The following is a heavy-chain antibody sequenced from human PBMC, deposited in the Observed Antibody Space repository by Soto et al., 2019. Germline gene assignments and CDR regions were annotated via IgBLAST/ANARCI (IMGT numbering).Heavy chain of an antibody. D-gene: IGHD6-13*01. CDR3: AREIAAAGYYYMDV. CDR2: INAGNGNT. V-gene: IGHV1-3*01. J-gene: IGHJ6*03. Sequence: ASVKVSCKASGYTFTSYAMHWVRQAPGQRLEWMGWINAGNGNTKYSQKFQGRVTITRDTSASTAYMELSSLRSEDTAVYYCAREIAAAGYYYMDVWRKGTTVTVSS. CDR1: GYTFTSYA.